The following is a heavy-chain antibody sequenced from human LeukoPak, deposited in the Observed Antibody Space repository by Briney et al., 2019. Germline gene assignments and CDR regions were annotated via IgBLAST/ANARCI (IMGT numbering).Heavy chain of an antibody. D-gene: IGHD3-22*01. V-gene: IGHV1-69*05. CDR1: GGTFSSYA. CDR2: IIPIFGTA. J-gene: IGHJ4*02. CDR3: ARTYDSSGYYFDY. Sequence: SVKVSCKASGGTFSSYAISWVRQAPGQGLEWMGGIIPIFGTANYAQKFQGRVTITTDGSTSTAYMELSSLRSEDTAVYYCARTYDSSGYYFDYWGQGTLVTVSS.